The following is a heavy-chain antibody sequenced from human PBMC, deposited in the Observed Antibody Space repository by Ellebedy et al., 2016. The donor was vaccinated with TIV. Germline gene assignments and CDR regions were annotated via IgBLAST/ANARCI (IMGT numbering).Heavy chain of an antibody. Sequence: ASVKVSCKASGYTFTNYPIHWVRQAPGQRLEWMGWINAGNGDTKYSQNFQGRVTITRDTSASTAYMELSSLRSEDTAVYYCARGPITNDDYWGPGTLVTVSS. J-gene: IGHJ4*02. CDR3: ARGPITNDDY. CDR2: INAGNGDT. V-gene: IGHV1-3*01. D-gene: IGHD5-12*01. CDR1: GYTFTNYP.